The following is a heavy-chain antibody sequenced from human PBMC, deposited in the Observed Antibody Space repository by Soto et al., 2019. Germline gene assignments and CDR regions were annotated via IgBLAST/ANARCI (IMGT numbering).Heavy chain of an antibody. D-gene: IGHD3-9*01. J-gene: IGHJ4*02. CDR3: ARGMGLAADFNY. CDR1: GYTFSSYS. CDR2: ISGYNGNT. V-gene: IGHV1-18*01. Sequence: QVQLVQSGAEVKKPGAPVKVSCKTSGYTFSSYSISWVRQAPGQGREWMGWISGYNGNTNYAQKFQGRVTMTTDTSTSTADMEMRSLRSDDTAVYYCARGMGLAADFNYWGQGALVTVSS.